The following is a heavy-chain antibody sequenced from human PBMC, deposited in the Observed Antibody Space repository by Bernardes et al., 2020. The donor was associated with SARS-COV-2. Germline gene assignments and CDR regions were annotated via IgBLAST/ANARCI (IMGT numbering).Heavy chain of an antibody. J-gene: IGHJ1*01. V-gene: IGHV4-4*02. Sequence: SETLSLTSAVSGGSISSSHWWNWVRQTPEKGLEWIGEIYHSGSTNFNPSLKSRVTMSVDKSKNQFSLNLSSVTAADTAVYYCARVPLDVVVIALWSQGTLVTVSS. CDR1: GGSISSSHW. CDR3: ARVPLDVVVIAL. CDR2: IYHSGST. D-gene: IGHD3-22*01.